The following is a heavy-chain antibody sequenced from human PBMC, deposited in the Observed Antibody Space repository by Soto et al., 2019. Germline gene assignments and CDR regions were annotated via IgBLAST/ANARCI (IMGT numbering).Heavy chain of an antibody. CDR3: ARGGVVVPAAIHWFDP. J-gene: IGHJ5*02. D-gene: IGHD2-2*01. Sequence: ASVKVSCKASGYTFTSYAMHWVRQAPGQRLEWMGWINAGNGNTKYSQKFQGRVTITRDTSASTAYMELSSLRSEDTAVYYCARGGVVVPAAIHWFDPWGQGTLVTVSS. CDR2: INAGNGNT. CDR1: GYTFTSYA. V-gene: IGHV1-3*01.